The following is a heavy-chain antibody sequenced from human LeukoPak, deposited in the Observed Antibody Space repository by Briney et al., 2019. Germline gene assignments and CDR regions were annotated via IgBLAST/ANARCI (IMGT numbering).Heavy chain of an antibody. Sequence: SVKVSCKASGGTFSSYVISWVRQAPGQGLEWMGRINPILGIANYAQKFQGRVTITADKSTSTAYMELSSLRSEDTAVYYCARQWADILTGHEAFDIWGQGTMVTVSS. D-gene: IGHD3-9*01. CDR1: GGTFSSYV. CDR3: ARQWADILTGHEAFDI. V-gene: IGHV1-69*04. CDR2: INPILGIA. J-gene: IGHJ3*02.